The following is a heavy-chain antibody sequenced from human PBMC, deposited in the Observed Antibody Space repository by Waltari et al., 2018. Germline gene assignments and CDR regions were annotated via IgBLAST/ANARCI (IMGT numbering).Heavy chain of an antibody. CDR1: GFTFSSYW. J-gene: IGHJ6*02. D-gene: IGHD3-10*01. V-gene: IGHV3-74*01. CDR2: IHGGGSTT. Sequence: EVQLVESGGGSVQPGGSLRLSCAASGFTFSSYWMRWVRQAPGKGLVWVAHIHGGGSTTFYADSVKGRFTISRDNAKNTLYLQMNSLTADDTAVYYCARAGNMDVWGQGTTVTVSS. CDR3: ARAGNMDV.